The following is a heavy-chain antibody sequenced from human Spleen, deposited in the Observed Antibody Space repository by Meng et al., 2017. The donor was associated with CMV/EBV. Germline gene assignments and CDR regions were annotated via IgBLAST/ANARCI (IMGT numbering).Heavy chain of an antibody. J-gene: IGHJ4*02. D-gene: IGHD2-2*01. Sequence: GGSLRLSCAASGFTFSNYWMSWVRQAPGKGLEWVANIKKDGSEKYYVDSVKGRFTISRDNAKNSLFLQMNSLRAEDTAIYYCAKDCSSTSCYFDYWGQGTLVTVSS. CDR1: GFTFSNYW. CDR3: AKDCSSTSCYFDY. V-gene: IGHV3-7*01. CDR2: IKKDGSEK.